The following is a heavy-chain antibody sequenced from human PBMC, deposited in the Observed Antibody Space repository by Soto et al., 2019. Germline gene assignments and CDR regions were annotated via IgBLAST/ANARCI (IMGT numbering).Heavy chain of an antibody. CDR2: ISGSGGST. J-gene: IGHJ6*02. V-gene: IGHV3-23*01. CDR3: ARDQGPVDTAMPSGSMDV. CDR1: GFTFSSYA. Sequence: GGSLRLSCAASGFTFSSYAMSWVRQAPGKGLEWVSAISGSGGSTYYADSVKGRFTISRDNSKNTLYLQMNSLRAEDTAVYYCARDQGPVDTAMPSGSMDVWGQGTTVTVSS. D-gene: IGHD5-18*01.